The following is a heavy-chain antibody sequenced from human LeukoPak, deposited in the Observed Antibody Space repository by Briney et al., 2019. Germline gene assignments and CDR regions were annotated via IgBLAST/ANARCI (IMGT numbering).Heavy chain of an antibody. CDR2: ISGSGGGT. D-gene: IGHD3-10*01. J-gene: IGHJ4*02. V-gene: IGHV3-23*01. Sequence: GGSLRLSCAVSGITLSNYGMSWVRQAPGKGLEWVPGISGSGGGTNYADSVKGRFTISRDNPKDTLYLQMNGLRAEDTAVYFCAKRGVVIRVILVGFHKEAYYFDSWGQGALVTVSS. CDR1: GITLSNYG. CDR3: AKRGVVIRVILVGFHKEAYYFDS.